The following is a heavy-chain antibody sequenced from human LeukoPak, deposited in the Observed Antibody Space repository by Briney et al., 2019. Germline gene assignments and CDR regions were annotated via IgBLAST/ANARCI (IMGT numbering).Heavy chain of an antibody. CDR1: GGSINSHY. CDR3: VRRDPGWNYFDY. D-gene: IGHD6-19*01. Sequence: SETLSLTCAVSGGSINSHYWGWIRQPPGKGLQWIGDIFYTGKNNYNPSLKSRVTISLDTSKDHLSLHLTSVLAANTAIYYCVRRDPGWNYFDYWGQGILVTVSS. J-gene: IGHJ4*02. V-gene: IGHV4-59*08. CDR2: IFYTGKN.